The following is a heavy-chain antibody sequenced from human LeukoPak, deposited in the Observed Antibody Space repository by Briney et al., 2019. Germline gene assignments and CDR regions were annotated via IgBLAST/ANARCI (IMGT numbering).Heavy chain of an antibody. V-gene: IGHV4-34*01. CDR2: INHSGST. Sequence: SETLSLTCAVYGGSFSGYYWSWIRQPPGKGLEWIGEINHSGSTNYNPSLKSRVTISVDTSKNQFSLKLGSVTAADTAVYYCARGGGAAPYYYGMDVWGQGTTVTVSS. CDR3: ARGGGAAPYYYGMDV. D-gene: IGHD2-15*01. J-gene: IGHJ6*02. CDR1: GGSFSGYY.